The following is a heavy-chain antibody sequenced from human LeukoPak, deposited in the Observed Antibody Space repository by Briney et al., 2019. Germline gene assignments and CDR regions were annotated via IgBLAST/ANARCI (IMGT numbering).Heavy chain of an antibody. V-gene: IGHV1-18*01. J-gene: IGHJ5*02. CDR3: VRRPGIGWFDP. D-gene: IGHD1-26*01. CDR1: GYTFTSYG. CDR2: ISAYNGNT. Sequence: ASVKVSCKASGYTFTSYGISWVRHVPGEGLEWMGWISAYNGNTNYAQKLQGRVTMTTDTSTSTAYRELRSLRSDDTAVYYCVRRPGIGWFDPWGQGTLVTVSS.